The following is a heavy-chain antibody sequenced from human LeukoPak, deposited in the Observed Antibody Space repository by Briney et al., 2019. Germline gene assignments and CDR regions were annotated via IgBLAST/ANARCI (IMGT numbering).Heavy chain of an antibody. D-gene: IGHD5-24*01. CDR1: GFTFSDYY. CDR2: ISSSGSTI. V-gene: IGHV3-11*01. CDR3: VRDQRWLQLLPDY. J-gene: IGHJ4*02. Sequence: GGSLRLSCAASGFTFSDYYMSWIRQAPGKGLEWVSYISSSGSTIYYADSVKGRFTISRDNAKNSLYLQMNSLRAEDTAVYYCVRDQRWLQLLPDYWGQGTLVTVSS.